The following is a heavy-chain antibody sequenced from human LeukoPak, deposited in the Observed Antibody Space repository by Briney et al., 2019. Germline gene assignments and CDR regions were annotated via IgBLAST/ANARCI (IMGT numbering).Heavy chain of an antibody. V-gene: IGHV1-69*13. D-gene: IGHD2-2*02. CDR2: IIPIFGTA. J-gene: IGHJ3*02. Sequence: SVKVSCKASGGTFSSYAISWVRQAPGQGLEWMGGIIPIFGTANYAQKFQGRVTITADESTSTAYMELSSLRSEDTAVYYCAREEKYQLLYDPGENDAFDTWGQGTMVTVSS. CDR1: GGTFSSYA. CDR3: AREEKYQLLYDPGENDAFDT.